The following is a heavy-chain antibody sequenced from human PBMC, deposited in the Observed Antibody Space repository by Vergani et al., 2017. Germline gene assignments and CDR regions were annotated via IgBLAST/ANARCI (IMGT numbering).Heavy chain of an antibody. CDR1: GFPFSNAW. CDR3: XTTYTYYYGSGTET. CDR2: IKSKTDGGTT. D-gene: IGHD3-10*01. J-gene: IGHJ5*02. V-gene: IGHV3-15*01. Sequence: EVQLVESGGGWVKPGGSLRLSCAASGFPFSNAWMSWVRPAPGKGLEWVGRIKSKTDGGTTDYAAPVKGRLTISRDDSTNTLYLQMNSLKTEDTAVYYCXTTYTYYYGSGTETWGQGTLVTVSS.